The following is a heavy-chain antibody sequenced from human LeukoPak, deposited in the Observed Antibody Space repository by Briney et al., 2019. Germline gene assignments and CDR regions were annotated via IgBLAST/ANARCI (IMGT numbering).Heavy chain of an antibody. V-gene: IGHV3-23*01. CDR2: IRHSDDST. Sequence: GGSLRLSCAASGFTFSSYAMIWVRQPPGKGLEWVSVIRHSDDSTYNADSVKGRFTISRDISKNTLYLQMNSLSAEDTAIYYCAKTLFGVAIVLDSWGPGTLVTVSS. D-gene: IGHD3-3*01. CDR3: AKTLFGVAIVLDS. J-gene: IGHJ4*02. CDR1: GFTFSSYA.